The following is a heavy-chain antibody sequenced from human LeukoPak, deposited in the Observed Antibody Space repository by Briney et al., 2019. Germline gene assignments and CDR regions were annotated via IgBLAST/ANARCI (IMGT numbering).Heavy chain of an antibody. J-gene: IGHJ4*02. Sequence: KPSETLSLTCTVSGGSISSYYWSWIRQPPGKGLEWIGYIYYSGTTNYNPSLKSRVTISVDSSKNQFSLKLSSVTAADTAVYYCARGVSSGYGDYFDYWGQGTLVTVSS. D-gene: IGHD6-25*01. V-gene: IGHV4-59*01. CDR1: GGSISSYY. CDR3: ARGVSSGYGDYFDY. CDR2: IYYSGTT.